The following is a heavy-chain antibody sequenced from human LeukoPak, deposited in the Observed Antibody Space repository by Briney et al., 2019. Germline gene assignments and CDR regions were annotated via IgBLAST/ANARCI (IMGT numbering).Heavy chain of an antibody. V-gene: IGHV3-23*01. CDR2: ISYSGSGT. Sequence: GGSLRLSCAASGFTFSSSAMAWVRHAPGKGLEWVSTISYSGSGTYYADSVKGRFTISRDNAKNSVYLQINSLRAEDTAVYYCARDLGWLQSDYWGQGTLVTVSS. D-gene: IGHD5-24*01. CDR3: ARDLGWLQSDY. J-gene: IGHJ4*02. CDR1: GFTFSSSA.